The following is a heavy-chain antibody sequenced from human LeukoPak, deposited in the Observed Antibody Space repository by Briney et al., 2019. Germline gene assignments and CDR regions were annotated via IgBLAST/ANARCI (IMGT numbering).Heavy chain of an antibody. CDR3: ARVRGILSHFDY. CDR2: IWYDGSNK. J-gene: IGHJ4*02. Sequence: GGSLRLSCAASGFTFSNHGMQWVRQAPGKGLEWVAVIWYDGSNKYYAESVKGRSTISRDNSKNTLYLQMDSLRDEDTAVYYCARVRGILSHFDYWGQGTLVTVSS. D-gene: IGHD3-10*01. CDR1: GFTFSNHG. V-gene: IGHV3-33*01.